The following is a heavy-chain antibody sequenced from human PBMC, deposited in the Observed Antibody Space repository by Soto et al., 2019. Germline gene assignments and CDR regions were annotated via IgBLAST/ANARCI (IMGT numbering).Heavy chain of an antibody. CDR3: ARHKRANSRIAAAAYLFDY. V-gene: IGHV3-23*01. Sequence: PGGSLRLSCAASGFTFSSYAMSWVRQAPGKGLEWVSAISGSGGSTYYADSVKGRFTISRDNSKNTLYLQMNSLRAEDTAVYYCARHKRANSRIAAAAYLFDYWGQGTLVTVSS. D-gene: IGHD6-13*01. J-gene: IGHJ4*02. CDR1: GFTFSSYA. CDR2: ISGSGGST.